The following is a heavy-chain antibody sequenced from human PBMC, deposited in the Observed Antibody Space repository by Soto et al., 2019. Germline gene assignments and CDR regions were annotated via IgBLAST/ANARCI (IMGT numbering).Heavy chain of an antibody. V-gene: IGHV3-15*01. J-gene: IGHJ4*02. Sequence: EVQLVESGGGLVKPGGSLRLSCAASGFTFSNAWMSWVRQAPGKGLEWVGRITSKTDGGTTDYAAPVKGRFTISRDDSKNTLYLQMNSVKTEDTAVYYCTFVAAAGTWYWGQGTLVTVSS. CDR2: ITSKTDGGTT. D-gene: IGHD6-13*01. CDR1: GFTFSNAW. CDR3: TFVAAAGTWY.